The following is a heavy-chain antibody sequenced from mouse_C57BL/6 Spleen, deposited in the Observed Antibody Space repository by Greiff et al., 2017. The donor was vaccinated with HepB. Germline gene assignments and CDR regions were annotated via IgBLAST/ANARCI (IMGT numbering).Heavy chain of an antibody. CDR2: IHPSDSDT. Sequence: QVQLKQPGAELVKPGASVKVSCKASGYTFTSYWMHWVKQRPGQGLEWIGRIHPSDSDTNYNQKFKGKATLTVDKSSSTAYMQLSSLTSEDSAVYYCATEDYYGSSSFAYWGQGTLVTVSA. D-gene: IGHD1-1*01. V-gene: IGHV1-74*01. J-gene: IGHJ3*01. CDR3: ATEDYYGSSSFAY. CDR1: GYTFTSYW.